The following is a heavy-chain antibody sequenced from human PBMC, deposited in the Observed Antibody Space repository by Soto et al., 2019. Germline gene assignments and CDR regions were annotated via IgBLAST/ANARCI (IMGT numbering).Heavy chain of an antibody. CDR2: ISGSGGST. V-gene: IGHV3-23*01. D-gene: IGHD6-13*01. J-gene: IGHJ6*02. CDR1: GFTFSSYA. Sequence: GGSLRLSCAASGFTFSSYAMSWVRQAPGKGLEWVSAISGSGGSTYYADSVKGRFTISRDNSKNTLYLQMNSLRAEDTAVYYCAKAGPVISWYRYYHYVMSVCAQGTTVTVSS. CDR3: AKAGPVISWYRYYHYVMSV.